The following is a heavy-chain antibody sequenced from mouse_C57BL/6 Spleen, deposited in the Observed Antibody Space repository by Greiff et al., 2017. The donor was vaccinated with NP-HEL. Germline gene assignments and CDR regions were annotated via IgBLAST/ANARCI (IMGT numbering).Heavy chain of an antibody. CDR2: INPNYGTT. J-gene: IGHJ1*03. CDR1: GYSFTDYN. D-gene: IGHD1-1*01. CDR3: ARSADYGSSPWYFDV. V-gene: IGHV1-39*01. Sequence: VHVKQSGPELVKPGASVKISCKASGYSFTDYNMNWVKQSNGKSLEWIGVINPNYGTTSYNQKFKGKATLTVDQSSSTAYMQLNSLTSEDSAVYYGARSADYGSSPWYFDVWGTGTTVTVSS.